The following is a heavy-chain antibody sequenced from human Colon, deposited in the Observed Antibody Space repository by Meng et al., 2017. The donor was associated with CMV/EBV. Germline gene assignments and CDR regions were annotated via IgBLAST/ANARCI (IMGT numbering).Heavy chain of an antibody. CDR2: INHSGST. CDR1: GGSFSGYY. J-gene: IGHJ4*02. D-gene: IGHD3-10*01. Sequence: GNLQQWGAGLLKPSETLSLTCAGSGGSFSGYYWSWIRQPPGKGLEWIGEINHSGSTNYNPSLKSRVTISVDTSKNQFSLKLSSVTAADTAVYYCARGLYGSGRHQIDYCGQGTLVTVPS. CDR3: ARGLYGSGRHQIDY. V-gene: IGHV4-34*01.